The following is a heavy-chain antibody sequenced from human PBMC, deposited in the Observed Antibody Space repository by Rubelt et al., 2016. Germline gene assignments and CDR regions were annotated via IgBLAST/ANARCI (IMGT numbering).Heavy chain of an antibody. J-gene: IGHJ4*02. CDR2: VGGSGGST. D-gene: IGHD3-3*01. CDR1: GFTFSSYA. V-gene: IGHV3-23*01. CDR3: AKMVGGFGVLTAGLHFNS. Sequence: EVQLLESGGGLVQPGGSLRLSCAASGFTFSSYAMSWVRQAPGKGLEWVSAVGGSGGSTYYADSVKGRFIISRDNSKDTLYLQRNSMRAGDTAMEYWAKMVGGFGVLTAGLHFNSWGQGTLVTVAS.